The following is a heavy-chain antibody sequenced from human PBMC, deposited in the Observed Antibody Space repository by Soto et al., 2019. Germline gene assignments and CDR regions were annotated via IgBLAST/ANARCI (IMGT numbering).Heavy chain of an antibody. CDR2: ISWNSGSI. D-gene: IGHD1-26*01. V-gene: IGHV3-9*01. CDR3: AKDISGRGSFYYYYGMDV. J-gene: IGHJ6*02. Sequence: SLRLSCAASGFIFDDYAMHWVRRPPGKGLEWVSGISWNSGSIGYADSVKARFTISRDNDKKTLYLQMNSLRAEDTALYYCAKDISGRGSFYYYYGMDVWGQGTTVTVSS. CDR1: GFIFDDYA.